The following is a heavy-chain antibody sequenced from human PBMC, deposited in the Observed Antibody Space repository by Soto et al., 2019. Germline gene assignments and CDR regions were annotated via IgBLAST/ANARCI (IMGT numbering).Heavy chain of an antibody. J-gene: IGHJ4*02. CDR3: AREVGYYSATRRNLYFDY. D-gene: IGHD2-2*01. V-gene: IGHV4-34*01. CDR1: GGSFCGYY. CDR2: INHTGGS. Sequence: SETLSLTCAVSGGSFCGYYWSWVRQPPGKGLEWIGDINHTGGSNYNPSLKSRVMISVDTAKTQFSLNVTSVTAADTAVYYCAREVGYYSATRRNLYFDYWGPGTLVTDSS.